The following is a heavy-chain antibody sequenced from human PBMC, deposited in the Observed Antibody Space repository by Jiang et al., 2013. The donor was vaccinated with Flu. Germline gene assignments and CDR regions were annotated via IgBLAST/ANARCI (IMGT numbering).Heavy chain of an antibody. CDR1: GGTFSTYR. V-gene: IGHV1-69*09. Sequence: QLLESGAEVKKPGSSVKVSCKASGGTFSTYRLTWVRQAPGQGLEWMGRIIPVLDITDSAQKFQGRVTLSADKSTSTAYMEVTDLTSEDTAIYYCALDSNAYYACDIWGQGTMVSVSS. D-gene: IGHD3-22*01. CDR2: IIPVLDIT. J-gene: IGHJ3*02. CDR3: ALDSNAYYACDI.